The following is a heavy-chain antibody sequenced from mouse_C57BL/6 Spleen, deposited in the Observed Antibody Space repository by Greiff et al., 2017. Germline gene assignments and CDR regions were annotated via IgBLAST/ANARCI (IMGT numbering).Heavy chain of an antibody. D-gene: IGHD2-4*01. J-gene: IGHJ4*01. CDR3: ARRDDYGQYYYAMDY. Sequence: QVQLQQPGAELVMPGASVKLSCKASGYTFTSYWMHWVKQRPGQGLEWIGEIDPSDSYTNYNQKFKGKSTLTVDKSSSTAYMQLSSLTSEDSAVYYCARRDDYGQYYYAMDYWGQGTSVTVSS. CDR1: GYTFTSYW. CDR2: IDPSDSYT. V-gene: IGHV1-69*01.